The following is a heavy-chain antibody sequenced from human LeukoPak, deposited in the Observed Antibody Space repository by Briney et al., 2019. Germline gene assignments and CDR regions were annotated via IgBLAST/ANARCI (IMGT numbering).Heavy chain of an antibody. CDR3: AKEASGRSFDY. CDR1: GITLTTYW. V-gene: IGHV3-7*04. Sequence: GGSLRLSCAASGITLTTYWISWVRQAPGKGLAWVANIKQDGSVKYYVDSVKGRFTLSRDNAKNSLYLQMNSLRAEDTAVYYCAKEASGRSFDYWGQGTLVTVSS. D-gene: IGHD3-10*01. J-gene: IGHJ4*02. CDR2: IKQDGSVK.